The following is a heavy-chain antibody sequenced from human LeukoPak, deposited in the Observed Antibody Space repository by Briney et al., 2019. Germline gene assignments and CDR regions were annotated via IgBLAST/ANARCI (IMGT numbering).Heavy chain of an antibody. D-gene: IGHD6-6*01. Sequence: PGGSLRLSCAASGFTFNSHAMNWVRQAPGKGLEWVSAISGSDGSTYYADSVKGRFTISRDNSKNTLYLQMNSLRAEDTAVYHYAKGKGYSSSSSDHWGQGTLVTVSS. CDR2: ISGSDGST. V-gene: IGHV3-23*01. CDR3: AKGKGYSSSSSDH. J-gene: IGHJ5*02. CDR1: GFTFNSHA.